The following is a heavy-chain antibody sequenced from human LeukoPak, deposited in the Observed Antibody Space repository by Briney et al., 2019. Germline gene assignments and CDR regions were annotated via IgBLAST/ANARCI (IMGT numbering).Heavy chain of an antibody. D-gene: IGHD3-22*01. CDR1: GGSISSYY. CDR2: IYYSGST. CDR3: ARNYDSSGYLFDY. Sequence: SETLSLTCTVSGGSISSYYWSWIRQPPGKGLEWIGYIYYSGSTNYNPSLKSRVTISVDRSKNQFSLKLSSVTAADTAVYYCARNYDSSGYLFDYWGQGTLVTVSS. J-gene: IGHJ4*02. V-gene: IGHV4-59*12.